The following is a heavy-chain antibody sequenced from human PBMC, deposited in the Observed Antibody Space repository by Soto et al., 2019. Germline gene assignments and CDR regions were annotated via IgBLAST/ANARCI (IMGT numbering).Heavy chain of an antibody. D-gene: IGHD3-10*01. J-gene: IGHJ4*02. CDR3: AKEGPYYYGSGRVISFDY. CDR2: ISGSGGST. V-gene: IGHV3-23*01. CDR1: GFTFSSYA. Sequence: GGSLRLSCAASGFTFSSYAMSWVRQAPGKGLEWVPAISGSGGSTYYADSVKGRFTISRDNSKNTLYLQMNSLRAEDTAVYYCAKEGPYYYGSGRVISFDYWGQGTLVTVSS.